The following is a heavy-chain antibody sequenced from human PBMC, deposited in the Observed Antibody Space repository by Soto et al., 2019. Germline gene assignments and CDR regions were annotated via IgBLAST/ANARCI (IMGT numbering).Heavy chain of an antibody. D-gene: IGHD6-19*01. CDR1: SDSISSYY. CDR2: TDYSGNT. CDR3: ARAVGDPLYYLDY. J-gene: IGHJ4*02. V-gene: IGHV4-59*08. Sequence: QVQLQESGPGLVRPSETLSLTCTVSSDSISSYYWIWIQQSPGKGLEWIGYTDYSGNTNYNPSLKSRVTISGDTSKNQFSLRLSCVTAADTAVYYCARAVGDPLYYLDYWGQGTLVTVSS.